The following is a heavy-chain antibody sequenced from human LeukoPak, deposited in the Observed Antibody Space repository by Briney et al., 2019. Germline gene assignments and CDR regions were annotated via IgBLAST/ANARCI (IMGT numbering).Heavy chain of an antibody. J-gene: IGHJ3*02. CDR1: GVPFSIYA. D-gene: IGHD3-10*01. CDR2: ISFSGGST. CDR3: AKDYGLGSYGAFDI. V-gene: IGHV3-23*01. Sequence: GGSLRLSCAASGVPFSIYAMSWVRQAPGKGLEWVSTISFSGGSTYYADSVKGRFTISRDTSKNTLSLQMNSLRAEDTAVYYCAKDYGLGSYGAFDIWGQGTMVTVSS.